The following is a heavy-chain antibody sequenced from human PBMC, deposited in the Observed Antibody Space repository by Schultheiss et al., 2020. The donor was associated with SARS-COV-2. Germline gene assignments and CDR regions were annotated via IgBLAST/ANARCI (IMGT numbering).Heavy chain of an antibody. CDR2: IIPILGIA. CDR3: ASPGIMSIVGATYAFDI. D-gene: IGHD1-26*01. J-gene: IGHJ3*02. Sequence: SVKVSCKASGGTFSSYTISWVRQAPGQGLEWMGRIIPILGIANYAQKFQGRVTITADKSTSTAYMELSSLRSEDTAVYYCASPGIMSIVGATYAFDIWGQGTMVTVSS. CDR1: GGTFSSYT. V-gene: IGHV1-69*02.